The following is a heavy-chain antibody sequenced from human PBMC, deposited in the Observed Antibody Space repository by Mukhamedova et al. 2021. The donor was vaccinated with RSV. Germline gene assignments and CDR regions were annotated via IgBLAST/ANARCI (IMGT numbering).Heavy chain of an antibody. J-gene: IGHJ3*02. D-gene: IGHD3-16*01. Sequence: GLEWVSYISSSGSTIYYADSVKGRFTISRDNAKNSLYLQMNSLRAEDTAVYYCVSGVAFDIWGQGTMVTVSS. V-gene: IGHV3-48*03. CDR2: ISSSGSTI. CDR3: VSGVAFDI.